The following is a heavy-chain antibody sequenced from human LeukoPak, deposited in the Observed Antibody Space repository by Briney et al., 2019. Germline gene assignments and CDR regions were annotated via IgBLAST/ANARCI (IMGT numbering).Heavy chain of an antibody. CDR1: GFTFSSNY. V-gene: IGHV3-53*01. Sequence: GGSLRLSCAASGFTFSSNYMSWVRQAPGKGLEGVAVIYSGGSTYYSDTVRGRFTISRDKTKNRKHLQMTSLRAEDTAVYYCARGPSIAAAGTGDYWGQGTLVTVSS. CDR3: ARGPSIAAAGTGDY. D-gene: IGHD6-13*01. J-gene: IGHJ4*02. CDR2: IYSGGST.